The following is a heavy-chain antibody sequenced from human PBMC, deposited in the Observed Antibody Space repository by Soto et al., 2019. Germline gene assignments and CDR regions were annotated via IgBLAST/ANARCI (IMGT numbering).Heavy chain of an antibody. Sequence: EVQLLESGGGLVQPGGSRRVSCTASGFTFNNYAMAWVRHAPGKGLEWVSGISGSGENTNYADSVKGRFTISRDNSKNTLYLQMKSLRAEDTALYYCAKDYGVRGIMTNLFDSWGQGTLVTVSS. CDR1: GFTFNNYA. V-gene: IGHV3-23*01. D-gene: IGHD3-10*01. CDR3: AKDYGVRGIMTNLFDS. J-gene: IGHJ4*02. CDR2: ISGSGENT.